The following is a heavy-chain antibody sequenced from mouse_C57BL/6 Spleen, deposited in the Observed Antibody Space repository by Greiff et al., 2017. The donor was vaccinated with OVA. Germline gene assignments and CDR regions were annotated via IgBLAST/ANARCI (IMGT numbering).Heavy chain of an antibody. D-gene: IGHD1-1*01. CDR1: GYTFTDYE. Sequence: QVQLKQSGAELVRPGASVTLSCKASGYTFTDYEMHWVKPTPVHGLEWIGAIDPETGGPPYNQKFKGKAILTADKSSSTAYMELRSLTSEDSAVYYCTGMALLLRGYAMDYWGQGTSVTVSS. J-gene: IGHJ4*01. CDR2: IDPETGGP. V-gene: IGHV1-15*01. CDR3: TGMALLLRGYAMDY.